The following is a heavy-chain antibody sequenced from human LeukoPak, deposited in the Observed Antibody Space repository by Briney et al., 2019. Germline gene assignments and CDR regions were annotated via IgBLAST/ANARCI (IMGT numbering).Heavy chain of an antibody. CDR3: AKDPLSVVGDAFDI. D-gene: IGHD2-21*01. Sequence: GGSLRLSCAASGFTFSSYGMHWVRQAPGKGLEGVAFIRYDGSNKYYADSVKGRFTISRDNSKNTLYLQMNSLRAEDTAVYYCAKDPLSVVGDAFDIWGQGTMVSVSS. V-gene: IGHV3-30*02. J-gene: IGHJ3*02. CDR1: GFTFSSYG. CDR2: IRYDGSNK.